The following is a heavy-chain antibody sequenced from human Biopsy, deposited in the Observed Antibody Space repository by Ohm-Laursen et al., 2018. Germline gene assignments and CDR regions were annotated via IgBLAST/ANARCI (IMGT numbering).Heavy chain of an antibody. CDR3: GRVWLWRGYGMDV. Sequence: GTLSLTCTVSGDSMSDHYWSWLRQTPGKGLEWLGYIYYTGKTTYNPSLESRITISVDTSKNKFSLQLDSMTAADTAVYYCGRVWLWRGYGMDVWGQGTTVTVSS. CDR2: IYYTGKT. V-gene: IGHV4-59*11. D-gene: IGHD6-19*01. J-gene: IGHJ6*02. CDR1: GDSMSDHY.